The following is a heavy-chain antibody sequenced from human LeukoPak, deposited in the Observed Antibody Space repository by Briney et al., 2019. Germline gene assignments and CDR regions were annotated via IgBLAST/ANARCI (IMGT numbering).Heavy chain of an antibody. CDR1: GYTFTSYD. Sequence: GASVKVSCKASGYTFTSYDINWVRQPTGQGLEWMGWMNPNSGNTGYAQEFQGRVTMTRDTSISTAYMELSSLTSEDTAVYYCARRKPTSGAQYWFDPWGQGTLVTVSS. CDR2: MNPNSGNT. CDR3: ARRKPTSGAQYWFDP. V-gene: IGHV1-8*01. D-gene: IGHD3-10*01. J-gene: IGHJ5*02.